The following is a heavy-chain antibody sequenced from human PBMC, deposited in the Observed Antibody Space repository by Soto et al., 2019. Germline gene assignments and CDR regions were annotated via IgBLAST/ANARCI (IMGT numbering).Heavy chain of an antibody. D-gene: IGHD2-21*01. CDR1: GYTFTSYA. J-gene: IGHJ2*01. CDR3: ARVPGYSIGDL. V-gene: IGHV1-3*01. CDR2: INAGNGNT. Sequence: QVQLVQSGAEVKKPGASVKVSCKASGYTFTSYAMHWVRQAPGQRLEWMGWINAGNGNTKYSQKFQGRVTITRDTSASTSYMELSSLRSEDTAVYYCARVPGYSIGDLWGRGTLVTVSS.